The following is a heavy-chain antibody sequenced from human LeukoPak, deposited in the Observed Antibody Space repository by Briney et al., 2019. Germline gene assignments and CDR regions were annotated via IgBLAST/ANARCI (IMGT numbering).Heavy chain of an antibody. CDR1: GYTFTGYY. Sequence: ASVKVSCKASGYTFTGYYMHWVRQAPGQGLEWMGWINPNSGGTNYAQKFQGRVTMTRDTSISTAYMELSRLRSDDTAVYYCATQTYYYGSGSYSYFDYWGQGTLVTVSS. CDR2: INPNSGGT. D-gene: IGHD3-10*01. CDR3: ATQTYYYGSGSYSYFDY. V-gene: IGHV1-2*02. J-gene: IGHJ4*02.